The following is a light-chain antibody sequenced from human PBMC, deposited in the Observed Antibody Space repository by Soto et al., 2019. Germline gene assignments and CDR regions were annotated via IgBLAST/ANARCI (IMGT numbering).Light chain of an antibody. CDR2: GAS. V-gene: IGKV3-15*01. CDR3: QQYKIWPT. J-gene: IGKJ1*01. Sequence: EMVMTQSPATLSVSPGERATVSCRASQSVGINLAWHQQKPGQAPRLLIYGASTRATGIPARFSGSGSGTEFTLTISSLQSEDFAVYFCQQYKIWPTFGQGSKVDIK. CDR1: QSVGIN.